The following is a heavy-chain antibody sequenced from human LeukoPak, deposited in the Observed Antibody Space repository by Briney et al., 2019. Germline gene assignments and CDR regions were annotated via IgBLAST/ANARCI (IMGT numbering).Heavy chain of an antibody. Sequence: KISCKGSGYSFTSYAISWVRQAPGQGLEWMGRIIPFLDIANYAQKFQGRVTITADKSTSTAYMELSSLRSEDTAVYYCARGYSSTPPDYWGQGTLDTVSS. D-gene: IGHD6-13*01. CDR1: GYSFTSYA. J-gene: IGHJ4*02. CDR3: ARGYSSTPPDY. V-gene: IGHV1-69*04. CDR2: IIPFLDIA.